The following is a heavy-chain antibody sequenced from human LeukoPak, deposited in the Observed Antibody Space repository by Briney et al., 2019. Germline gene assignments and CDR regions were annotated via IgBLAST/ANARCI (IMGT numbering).Heavy chain of an antibody. CDR2: VSGTGGST. V-gene: IGHV3-23*01. CDR1: GFTFSDYY. CDR3: AKVRSIAAAEAIDY. D-gene: IGHD6-13*01. Sequence: GGSLRLSCAASGFTFSDYYMSWIRQAPGKGLEWVSDVSGTGGSTYYADSVKGRFTIARDNSKNTLYLQMNSLRAEDTAVYYCAKVRSIAAAEAIDYWGQGTLVTVSP. J-gene: IGHJ4*02.